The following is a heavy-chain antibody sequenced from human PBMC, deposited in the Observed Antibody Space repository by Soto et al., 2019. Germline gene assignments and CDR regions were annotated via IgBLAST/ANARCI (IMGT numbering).Heavy chain of an antibody. CDR3: ARDRPGIAAAASDAFDI. D-gene: IGHD6-13*01. V-gene: IGHV4-38-2*02. CDR1: GSYITSGDY. CDR2: IYHSGST. J-gene: IGHJ3*02. Sequence: PSETLSLTCSVSGSYITSGDYHWTWIRQAPGKGLEWIGSIYHSGSTYYNPSLKSRVTISVDTSKNQFSLKLSSVTAADTAVYYCARDRPGIAAAASDAFDIWGQGTMVTVSS.